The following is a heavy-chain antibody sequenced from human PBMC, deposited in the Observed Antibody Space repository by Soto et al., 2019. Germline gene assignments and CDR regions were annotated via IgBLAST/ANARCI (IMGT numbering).Heavy chain of an antibody. CDR1: GGSISSYY. D-gene: IGHD6-6*01. V-gene: IGHV4-4*07. CDR3: ARDDVVAARPDYYYGMDV. CDR2: IYTSGST. J-gene: IGHJ6*02. Sequence: ASETLSLTCTVSGGSISSYYWSWIRQPAGKGLEWIGRIYTSGSTNYNPSLKSRVTMSVDTSKNQFSLKLSSVTAADTAVYYCARDDVVAARPDYYYGMDVWGQGTTVTVSS.